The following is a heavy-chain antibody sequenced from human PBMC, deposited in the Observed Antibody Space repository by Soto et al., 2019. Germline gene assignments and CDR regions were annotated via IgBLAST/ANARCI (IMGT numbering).Heavy chain of an antibody. CDR3: AREGWPLLQSGMDV. V-gene: IGHV3-48*02. Sequence: EVQLVESGGGLIQRGGSLRLSCAASGFTFGHYSMNWVRQAPGKGPEWVSYISSDNRTINYADSVKGRFIITRDNAKKSLYLQMHSLRDEDAAVYHCAREGWPLLQSGMDVWGQGTTVTVSS. D-gene: IGHD2-15*01. J-gene: IGHJ6*02. CDR2: ISSDNRTI. CDR1: GFTFGHYS.